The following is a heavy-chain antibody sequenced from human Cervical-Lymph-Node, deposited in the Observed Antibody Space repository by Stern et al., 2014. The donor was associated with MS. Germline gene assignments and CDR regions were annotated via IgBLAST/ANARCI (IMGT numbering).Heavy chain of an antibody. Sequence: EVQLVESGGGLVQPGGSLRLSCAASGFTVSNNYMTWVRQGPGMGLEWVSLIYSVGNTYYADSVKGRFSISRDNSKNTLYLQMNSLRPEDTAVYYCATRNIGTRGYWGQGALVTVSS. J-gene: IGHJ4*02. CDR3: ATRNIGTRGY. CDR2: IYSVGNT. CDR1: GFTVSNNY. D-gene: IGHD6-6*01. V-gene: IGHV3-66*02.